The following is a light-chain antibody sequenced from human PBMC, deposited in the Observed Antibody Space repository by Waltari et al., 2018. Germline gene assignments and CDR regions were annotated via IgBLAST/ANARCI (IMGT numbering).Light chain of an antibody. CDR1: DFNIGTRS. CDR2: RNY. Sequence: QSVLTQPPSASATPGQRVTISCSGSDFNIGTRSVNWYQPVPGAAPKLVIFRNYQRPSGIPDRFSGFKSGTSASVVISGVQSEDAATYHCATWDDSLNGVVFGGGTTLTVL. CDR3: ATWDDSLNGVV. V-gene: IGLV1-44*01. J-gene: IGLJ3*02.